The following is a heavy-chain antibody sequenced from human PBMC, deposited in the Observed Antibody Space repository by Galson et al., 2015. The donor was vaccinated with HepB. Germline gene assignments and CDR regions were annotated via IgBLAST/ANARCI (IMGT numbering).Heavy chain of an antibody. V-gene: IGHV3-53*04. CDR1: GFTVSSNY. CDR3: ARYGRTPPMVRDDAFDI. D-gene: IGHD3-10*01. CDR2: IYSGGST. Sequence: SLRLSCAASGFTVSSNYMSWVRQAPGKGLEWVSVIYSGGSTYYADSVKGRFTISRHNSKNTLYLQMNSLRAEDTAVYYCARYGRTPPMVRDDAFDIWGQGTMVTVSS. J-gene: IGHJ3*02.